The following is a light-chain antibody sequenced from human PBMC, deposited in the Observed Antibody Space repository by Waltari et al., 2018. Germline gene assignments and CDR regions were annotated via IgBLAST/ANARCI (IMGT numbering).Light chain of an antibody. CDR1: GAALVGSDF. V-gene: IGLV2-14*01. CDR2: DVN. Sequence: HSALTHPASLSASPGQSITISSPGTGAALVGSDFFSWYQHHPGRAPKVLIFDVNHRTSGISDRFSGSKSGNTASLTISGLQAEDDADYYCSSPSTNNVVVFGGGTKVTVL. J-gene: IGLJ2*01. CDR3: SSPSTNNVVV.